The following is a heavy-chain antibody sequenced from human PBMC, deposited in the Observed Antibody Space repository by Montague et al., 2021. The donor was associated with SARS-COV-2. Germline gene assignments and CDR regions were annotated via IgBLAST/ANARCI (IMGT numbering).Heavy chain of an antibody. V-gene: IGHV4-61*02. D-gene: IGHD6-25*01. CDR3: ARDGYSSGWNGLHWFDP. J-gene: IGHJ5*02. Sequence: TLSLTCTVSIGSISSGSYYWSWIRQPAGKGLEWIGRIYTSGSTIYNPSLKSRVTISVDTSKNQFSLKLSSVTAADTAVYYCARDGYSSGWNGLHWFDPWGQGTLVTVSS. CDR2: IYTSGST. CDR1: IGSISSGSYY.